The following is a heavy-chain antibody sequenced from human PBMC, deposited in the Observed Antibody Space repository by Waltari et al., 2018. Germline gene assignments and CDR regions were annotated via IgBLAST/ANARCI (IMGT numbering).Heavy chain of an antibody. CDR3: ARQTGSGKYYYFDH. CDR2: IFYSGAT. V-gene: IGHV4-30-4*01. Sequence: QVQLQESGPGLVKSSQTLSLICTVSGDSIRSDDYFWSWIRQPPGKGLEWIGYIFYSGATYYNPSLKSRLSMSIDTSKNQFSLRLTSVTAADTAVYYCARQTGSGKYYYFDHWGQGTLVTVSS. J-gene: IGHJ4*02. CDR1: GDSIRSDDYF. D-gene: IGHD3-10*01.